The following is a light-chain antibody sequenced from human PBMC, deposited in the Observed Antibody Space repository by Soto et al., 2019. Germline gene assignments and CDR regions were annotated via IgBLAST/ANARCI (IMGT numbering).Light chain of an antibody. V-gene: IGKV3-11*01. CDR3: QQRSDWSSIT. J-gene: IGKJ5*01. CDR1: QSVSIF. CDR2: DAS. Sequence: EIVLTQSPATLSLSPGERATLSCRASQSVSIFLAWYQQKPGQAPRLLIHDASNRATGIPARFSGSGSGTDFTLTISSLEPEDFAVYYCQQRSDWSSITFGQGTRLENK.